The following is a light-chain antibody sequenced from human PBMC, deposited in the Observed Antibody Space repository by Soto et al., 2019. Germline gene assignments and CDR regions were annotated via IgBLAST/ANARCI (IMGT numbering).Light chain of an antibody. J-gene: IGKJ1*01. Sequence: DSQMTQTPSTLSGSVGARVTITCRASQSISSWLAWYQQKPGKAPKLLIYEASTLKSGVPSRFSGSGSGTEFTLTISSLQPDDFATYYCQHYNSYSEAFGQGTKVDIK. CDR3: QHYNSYSEA. V-gene: IGKV1-5*01. CDR1: QSISSW. CDR2: EAS.